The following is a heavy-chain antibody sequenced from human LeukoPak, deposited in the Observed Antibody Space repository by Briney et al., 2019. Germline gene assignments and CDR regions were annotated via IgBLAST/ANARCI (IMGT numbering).Heavy chain of an antibody. D-gene: IGHD6-13*01. V-gene: IGHV4-34*01. CDR3: ARAATVGIAAAGTGNYYYMDV. CDR2: INHSGST. Sequence: SETLSLTCAVYGGSFSGYYWSWIRQPPGKGLEWIGEINHSGSTNYNPSLKSRVTISEDTSKNQFSLKLSSVTAADTAVYYCARAATVGIAAAGTGNYYYMDVWGKGTTVTVSS. CDR1: GGSFSGYY. J-gene: IGHJ6*03.